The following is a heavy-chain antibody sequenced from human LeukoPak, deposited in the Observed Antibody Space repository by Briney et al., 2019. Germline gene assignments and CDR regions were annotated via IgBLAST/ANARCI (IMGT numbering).Heavy chain of an antibody. J-gene: IGHJ6*02. CDR2: IKQDGSEK. V-gene: IGHV3-7*03. D-gene: IGHD1-26*01. CDR1: AFIFSGHW. CDR3: AKDKGWGYSAYDCYGMDV. Sequence: GGSLRLSCEGSAFIFSGHWMNWVRQTPGTGLEWVANIKQDGSEKYYVDSVKGRFTISRDNAKNSLYLQMNSLRVEDTAVYYCAKDKGWGYSAYDCYGMDVWGQGTTVTVSS.